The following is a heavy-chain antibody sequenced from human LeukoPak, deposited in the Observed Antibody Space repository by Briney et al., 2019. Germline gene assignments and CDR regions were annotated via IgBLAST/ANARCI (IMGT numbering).Heavy chain of an antibody. D-gene: IGHD4-11*01. V-gene: IGHV3-23*01. CDR2: ISGSGGST. CDR1: GFAFSSYA. CDR3: AKDRYSNYGNWFDP. Sequence: QAGGSLRLSCAASGFAFSSYAMNWVRQAPGKGLEWVSGISGSGGSTYYADSVKGRFTISRDNSKNTLYLQMNSLRAEGTAVYYCAKDRYSNYGNWFDPWGRGTLVTVFS. J-gene: IGHJ5*02.